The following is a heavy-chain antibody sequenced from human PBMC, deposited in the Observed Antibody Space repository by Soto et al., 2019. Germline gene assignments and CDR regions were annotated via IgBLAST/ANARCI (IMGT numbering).Heavy chain of an antibody. CDR2: ISAYNGNT. D-gene: IGHD2-2*01. Sequence: ASVKVSCKASGYTFTSYGISWVRQAPGQGLEWVGWISAYNGNTNYAQKLQGRVTMATDTSTSTAYMELRSLRADDTAAYYCASRESCRSGSCPTPKYYYIMDVWGEGTTVTVSS. V-gene: IGHV1-18*01. CDR1: GYTFTSYG. CDR3: ASRESCRSGSCPTPKYYYIMDV. J-gene: IGHJ6*03.